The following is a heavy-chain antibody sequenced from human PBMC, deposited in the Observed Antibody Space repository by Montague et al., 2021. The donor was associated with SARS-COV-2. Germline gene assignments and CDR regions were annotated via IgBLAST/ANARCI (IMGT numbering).Heavy chain of an antibody. CDR1: GFTFSSYA. J-gene: IGHJ4*02. D-gene: IGHD3-22*01. CDR2: IYSGVRST. Sequence: SLRLSCAASGFTFSSYAMSWVRQAPGKGLEWVSVIYSGVRSTYYADSVQGRFTISRDNSTTTLYLQMNILRAEDTAVYYCAKSRGIRYDSSGYYYQLDYWGQGTLVTVSS. V-gene: IGHV3-23*03. CDR3: AKSRGIRYDSSGYYYQLDY.